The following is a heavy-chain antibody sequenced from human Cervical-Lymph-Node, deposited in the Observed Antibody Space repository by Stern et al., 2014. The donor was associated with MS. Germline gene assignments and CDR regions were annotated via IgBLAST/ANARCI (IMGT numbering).Heavy chain of an antibody. CDR2: IWYDGSNK. J-gene: IGHJ3*02. D-gene: IGHD6-25*01. CDR1: GFTFSSYG. V-gene: IGHV3-33*01. CDR3: ARDPSGYPSQGDI. Sequence: VQLVESGGGVVQPGRSLRLSCAASGFTFSSYGMHWVRQAPGKGLEWGAVIWYDGSNKYYADSVKGRFTISRDNSKNTLYLQMNSLRAEDTAVYYCARDPSGYPSQGDIWGQGTMVTVSS.